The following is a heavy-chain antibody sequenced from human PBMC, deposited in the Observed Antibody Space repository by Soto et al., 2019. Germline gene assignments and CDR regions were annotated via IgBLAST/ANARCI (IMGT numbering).Heavy chain of an antibody. V-gene: IGHV1-2*02. CDR1: GYTFTGYY. CDR3: ARAPVVATIRGRRDY. D-gene: IGHD5-12*01. Sequence: EASVKVSCKASGYTFTGYYMHWVRQAPGQGLEWMGWINPNSGGTNYAQKFQGRVTMTRDTSISTAYMELSRLRSDDTAVYYCARAPVVATIRGRRDYWGQGTLVTVSS. CDR2: INPNSGGT. J-gene: IGHJ4*02.